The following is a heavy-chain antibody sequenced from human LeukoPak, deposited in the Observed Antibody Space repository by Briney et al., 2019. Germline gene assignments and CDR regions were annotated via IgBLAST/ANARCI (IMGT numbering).Heavy chain of an antibody. Sequence: PGGSLRLSCTASGFTFGDYAMSWVRQAPGKGLERVGFIRSKAYGGTTEYAASVKGRFTISRDDSKSIAYLQMNSLKTEDTAVYSGIREGGWQRFDYYSSSMDVWAKGPRSPSP. CDR1: GFTFGDYA. J-gene: IGHJ6*03. D-gene: IGHD5-12*01. V-gene: IGHV3-49*04. CDR3: IREGGWQRFDYYSSSMDV. CDR2: IRSKAYGGTT.